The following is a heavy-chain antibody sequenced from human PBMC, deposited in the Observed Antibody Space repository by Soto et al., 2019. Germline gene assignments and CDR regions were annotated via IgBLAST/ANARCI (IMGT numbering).Heavy chain of an antibody. V-gene: IGHV3-23*01. CDR3: AKDGYDFWSGYYTSHDY. D-gene: IGHD3-3*01. CDR1: GFTFSSYA. CDR2: ISGSGGST. J-gene: IGHJ4*02. Sequence: GGSLRLSCAASGFTFSSYAMSWVRQAPGKGLEWVSAISGSGGSTYYADSGKGRFTISRDNSKNTLYLQMNSLRAEDTAVYYCAKDGYDFWSGYYTSHDYWGQGTLVTVSS.